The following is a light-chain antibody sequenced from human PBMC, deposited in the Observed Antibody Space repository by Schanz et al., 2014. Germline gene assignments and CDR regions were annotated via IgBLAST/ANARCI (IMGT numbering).Light chain of an antibody. J-gene: IGLJ3*02. Sequence: QSVLTQPPSASGTPGQRVTISCSGSSSNIGSNTVNWYQQLPGTAPKLLIYSNNQRPSGVPDRFSGSKSGTSASLAISGLQAEDEANYYCQSYDNSLSGVFGGGTKLTVL. CDR1: SSNIGSNT. CDR2: SNN. V-gene: IGLV1-44*01. CDR3: QSYDNSLSGV.